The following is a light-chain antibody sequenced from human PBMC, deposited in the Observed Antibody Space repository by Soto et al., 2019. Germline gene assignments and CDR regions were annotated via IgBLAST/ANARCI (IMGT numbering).Light chain of an antibody. V-gene: IGLV1-47*01. CDR3: AAWDDSLSGLV. Sequence: QSVLTQPPSVSGAPGQRVTISCTGSSSNVGAGRDVHWYRQLPGAAPKFLIYRTNQRPSGVPERFSASKSGTSASLAISGLRSEDEADYYCAAWDDSLSGLVFGTGTKLTVL. CDR1: SSNVGAGRD. CDR2: RTN. J-gene: IGLJ1*01.